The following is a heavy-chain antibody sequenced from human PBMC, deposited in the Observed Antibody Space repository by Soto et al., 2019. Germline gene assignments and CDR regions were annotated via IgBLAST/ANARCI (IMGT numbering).Heavy chain of an antibody. V-gene: IGHV3-53*04. D-gene: IGHD3-3*01. CDR1: GFTVSSNY. CDR3: ARAGDRYAFWSGSTYYMDV. CDR2: IYSGGST. J-gene: IGHJ6*03. Sequence: EVQLVESGGGLVQPGGSLRLSCAASGFTVSSNYMSWVRQAPGKGLEWVSVIYSGGSTYYADSVKGRLTITRHNSKNTLYLQMNSLRAEDTAVYYCARAGDRYAFWSGSTYYMDVWGKGTTVTVSS.